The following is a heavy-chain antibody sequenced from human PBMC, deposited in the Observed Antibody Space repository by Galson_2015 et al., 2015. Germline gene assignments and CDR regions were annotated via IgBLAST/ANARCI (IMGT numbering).Heavy chain of an antibody. Sequence: TLSLTCTVSGGSISSGGYYWSWIRQPAGKGLEWIGRIYTSGSTNYNPSLKSRVTISVDTSKNQFSLKLSSVTAADTAVYYCAREPDYDFWSGYRIDYWGQGALVTVSS. J-gene: IGHJ4*02. CDR3: AREPDYDFWSGYRIDY. CDR2: IYTSGST. CDR1: GGSISSGGYY. V-gene: IGHV4-61*02. D-gene: IGHD3-3*01.